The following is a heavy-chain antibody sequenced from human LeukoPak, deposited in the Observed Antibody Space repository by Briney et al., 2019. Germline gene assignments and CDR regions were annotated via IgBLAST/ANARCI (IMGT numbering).Heavy chain of an antibody. CDR2: ISRTGDWT. V-gene: IGHV3-23*01. CDR3: AKDLPYTGWSFDY. J-gene: IGHJ4*02. Sequence: GESLRLSCAASGFTLGNYAMSWVRQTPGRGLDWVSIISRTGDWTNYADSVQGRFTISRDNSKNTLYLQMNSLRAEDTAVYYCAKDLPYTGWSFDYWGQGTLVTVSS. D-gene: IGHD1-1*01. CDR1: GFTLGNYA.